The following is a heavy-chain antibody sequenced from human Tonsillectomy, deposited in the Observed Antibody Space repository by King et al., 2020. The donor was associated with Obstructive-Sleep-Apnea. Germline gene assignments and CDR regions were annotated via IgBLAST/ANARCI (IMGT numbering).Heavy chain of an antibody. Sequence: LQLQESGPGLVKPSETLSLTCTVSGGSISSSSYYWGWIRQPPGKVLEWIGSIYHSGSTYYNPSLKSRVTISVDTSKNQFSLKLNSVTAADTAVYYCARDEQLIPYWYFDLWGRGTLVTVSS. D-gene: IGHD6-13*01. CDR2: IYHSGST. V-gene: IGHV4-39*07. CDR3: ARDEQLIPYWYFDL. CDR1: GGSISSSSYY. J-gene: IGHJ2*01.